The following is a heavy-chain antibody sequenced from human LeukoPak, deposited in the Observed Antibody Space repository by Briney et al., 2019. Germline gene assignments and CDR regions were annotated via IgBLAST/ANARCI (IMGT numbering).Heavy chain of an antibody. Sequence: GGSLRLSCAASGFTFSSYAMSWVRQAPGKGLEWVSAISGSCGSTYYADSVKGRFTISRDNSKNTLYLQMNSLRAEDTAVYYCAKDFVRVLDYQPLLAFDYWGQGTLVNVSS. CDR2: ISGSCGST. J-gene: IGHJ4*02. D-gene: IGHD2-2*01. V-gene: IGHV3-23*01. CDR3: AKDFVRVLDYQPLLAFDY. CDR1: GFTFSSYA.